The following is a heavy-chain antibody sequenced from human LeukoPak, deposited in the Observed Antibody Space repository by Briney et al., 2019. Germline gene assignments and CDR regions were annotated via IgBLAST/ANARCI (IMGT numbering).Heavy chain of an antibody. CDR1: GFTFSTHT. V-gene: IGHV3-21*01. CDR3: ARDPATPHDY. Sequence: PGGSLRLSCSASGFTFSTHTMSWVRQAPGKGLEWVASIDSSSSYIYYADSEKGRLTISRDNAKNSLYLQMNSLRAEDTAVYYCARDPATPHDYWGQGTLVTVSS. J-gene: IGHJ4*02. D-gene: IGHD5-12*01. CDR2: IDSSSSYI.